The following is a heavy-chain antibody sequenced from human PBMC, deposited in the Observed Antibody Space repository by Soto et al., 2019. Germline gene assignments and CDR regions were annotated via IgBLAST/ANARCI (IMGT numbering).Heavy chain of an antibody. CDR2: ISTGGLTM. J-gene: IGHJ4*02. CDR1: KFNFSDYY. Sequence: QVQLVESGGGLGKPGGSLRISCAASKFNFSDYYMSWIRQALGKGPEWAAYISTGGLTMYYAAFVKGRFTISRDNAKNLLNLQMNKLRDEVTAVYYCAREAAGTLDYWGQGTMVTVSS. D-gene: IGHD3-10*01. V-gene: IGHV3-11*01. CDR3: AREAAGTLDY.